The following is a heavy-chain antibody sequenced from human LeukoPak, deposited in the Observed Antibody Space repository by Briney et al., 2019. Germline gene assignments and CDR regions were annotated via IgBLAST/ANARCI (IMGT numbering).Heavy chain of an antibody. Sequence: GTLRLSCAASGFTPSSYWMSWGPPAPGQGLEWGDKIKQDGSKKYYVDSVKGRFTISRDEAKNSLYLQMNSLRAEDTAVYYCARVGASSGWPEIDYWGQGTLVTVSS. D-gene: IGHD6-19*01. J-gene: IGHJ4*02. CDR1: GFTPSSYW. CDR3: ARVGASSGWPEIDY. CDR2: IKQDGSKK. V-gene: IGHV3-7*02.